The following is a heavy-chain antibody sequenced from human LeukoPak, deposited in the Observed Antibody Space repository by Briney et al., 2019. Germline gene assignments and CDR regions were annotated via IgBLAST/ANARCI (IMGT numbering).Heavy chain of an antibody. CDR1: GFTFSNHV. J-gene: IGHJ2*01. CDR2: ISGSGHRT. D-gene: IGHD3-10*01. V-gene: IGHV3-23*01. CDR3: ARDSDASGRHWYFDL. Sequence: GGSLRLSCAASGFTFSNHVMSWVRQAPGKGLEWVSAISGSGHRTYYADSVRGRFTISRDTSENTVYLQMNSLGDEDTAVYYCARDSDASGRHWYFDLWGRGTLVTVSS.